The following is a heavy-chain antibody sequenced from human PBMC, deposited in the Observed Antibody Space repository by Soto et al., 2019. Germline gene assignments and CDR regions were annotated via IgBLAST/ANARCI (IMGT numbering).Heavy chain of an antibody. CDR1: RFTVSDDA. D-gene: IGHD6-19*01. V-gene: IGHV3-23*01. CDR2: INKSGDKT. J-gene: IGHJ4*02. Sequence: LRICCASCRFTVSDDAVSGVSKAPGKGLEWVSSINKSGDKTYYADSVKGRFTISRDNSKNTLYLQMNSLRAEDTAIYFSAKDLYSSGCREYWGQGTLVTVSS. CDR3: AKDLYSSGCREY.